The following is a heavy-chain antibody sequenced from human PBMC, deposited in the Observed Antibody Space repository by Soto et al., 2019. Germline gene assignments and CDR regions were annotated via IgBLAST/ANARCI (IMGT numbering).Heavy chain of an antibody. Sequence: PGESLKISCKGSGYSFTSYWIGWVRQMPGKGLEWMGIIYPGDSDTRYSPSFQGQVTISADKSISTAYLQWSSLKASDTAMYYCARIYYGGNRYGAFDIWGQGTIVTVSS. CDR3: ARIYYGGNRYGAFDI. J-gene: IGHJ3*02. D-gene: IGHD4-17*01. CDR1: GYSFTSYW. V-gene: IGHV5-51*01. CDR2: IYPGDSDT.